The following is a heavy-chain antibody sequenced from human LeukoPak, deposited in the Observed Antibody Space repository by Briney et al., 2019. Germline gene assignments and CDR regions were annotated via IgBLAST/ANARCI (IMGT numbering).Heavy chain of an antibody. CDR3: ARYYFGSGSYFDY. CDR1: GGSISSGSCY. D-gene: IGHD3-10*01. V-gene: IGHV4-31*03. J-gene: IGHJ4*03. Sequence: PSQTLSLTCTVSGGSISSGSCYRSWIRQHPGKGLECIGYIYYSGSTYYNPSLKSRVTISVDTSKKQFSLKLSSVTAADTAVYYCARYYFGSGSYFDYWGQGTLVTVSS. CDR2: IYYSGST.